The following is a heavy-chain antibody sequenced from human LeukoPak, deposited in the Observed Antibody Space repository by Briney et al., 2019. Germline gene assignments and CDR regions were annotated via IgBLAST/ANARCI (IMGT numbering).Heavy chain of an antibody. V-gene: IGHV3-23*01. CDR2: ISGSGGST. CDR3: AKGAPPMTTVTTIMDY. D-gene: IGHD4-17*01. Sequence: GGSLRLSCAASGFTFSSYAMSWVRQAPGKGLEWVSAISGSGGSTYYADSVKGRFTISRDNSKNTLYLQMNSLRAEDTAVYYCAKGAPPMTTVTTIMDYWGQGTLVTVSS. J-gene: IGHJ4*02. CDR1: GFTFSSYA.